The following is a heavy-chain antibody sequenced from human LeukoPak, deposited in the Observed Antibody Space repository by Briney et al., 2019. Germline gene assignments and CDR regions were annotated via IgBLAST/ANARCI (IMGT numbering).Heavy chain of an antibody. V-gene: IGHV4-34*01. CDR1: GGSFSGYY. D-gene: IGHD3-22*01. CDR2: INHSGST. CDR3: ASRLTYYYDSSGPWGY. J-gene: IGHJ4*02. Sequence: SETLSLTCAVYGGSFSGYYWSWIRQPPGEGLEWIGEINHSGSTNYNPSLKSRVTISVDTSKNQFSLKLSSVTAADTAVYYCASRLTYYYDSSGPWGYWGQGTLVTVSS.